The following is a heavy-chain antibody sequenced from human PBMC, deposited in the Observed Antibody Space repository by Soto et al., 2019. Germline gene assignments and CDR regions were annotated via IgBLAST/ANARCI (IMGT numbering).Heavy chain of an antibody. J-gene: IGHJ4*02. D-gene: IGHD3-9*01. CDR3: AKEDILGVRSFDY. CDR1: GFTFSGYS. CDR2: ISSGSKTI. V-gene: IGHV3-48*02. Sequence: GGSLRLSCAASGFTFSGYSVNWVRQAPGKGLEWVSYISSGSKTIYYAESVKGRFTVSRDNARNSQYLQMNSLRDEDTAVYYCAKEDILGVRSFDYWGQGTLVTVSS.